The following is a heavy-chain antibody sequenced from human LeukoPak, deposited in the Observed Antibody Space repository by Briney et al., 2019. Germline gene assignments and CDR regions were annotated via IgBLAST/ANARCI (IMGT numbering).Heavy chain of an antibody. CDR1: EFTFNSYW. J-gene: IGHJ4*02. CDR2: IKQDGSEK. D-gene: IGHD6-13*01. V-gene: IGHV3-7*01. CDR3: ARDPGYSSSSVDY. Sequence: GGSLRLSCAASEFTFNSYWMSWVRQAPGKGLEWVANIKQDGSEKYYVDSVKGRFTISRDNAKNSLYLQMNSLRAEDTAVYYCARDPGYSSSSVDYWGQGTLVTVSS.